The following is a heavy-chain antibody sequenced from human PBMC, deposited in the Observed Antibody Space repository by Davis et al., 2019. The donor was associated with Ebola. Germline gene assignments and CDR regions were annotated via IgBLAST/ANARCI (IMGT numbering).Heavy chain of an antibody. J-gene: IGHJ4*02. Sequence: GGSLRLSCAASGFTFSSYEMNWVRQAPGKGLEWVSAISGSGGSTYYADSVKGRFTISRDNAKNSLYLQMNSLRDEDTAVYYCARGAGFLCDYWGQGTLVTVSS. V-gene: IGHV3-48*03. CDR1: GFTFSSYE. CDR2: ISGSGGST. CDR3: ARGAGFLCDY.